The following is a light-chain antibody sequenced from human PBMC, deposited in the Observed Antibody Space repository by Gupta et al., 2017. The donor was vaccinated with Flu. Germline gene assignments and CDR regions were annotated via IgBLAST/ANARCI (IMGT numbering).Light chain of an antibody. J-gene: IGLJ1*01. CDR3: QSYDSSLSPYV. Sequence: QSVLTQPPSVSGAPGQRVTIPCPGSSSNIGAGYDVHWYQQLPGTAPKLLIYGNSNRPSGGPDRFSGSKSGTSASLAITGLQAEDEADYYCQSYDSSLSPYVFGTGTKVTVL. CDR2: GNS. CDR1: SSNIGAGYD. V-gene: IGLV1-40*01.